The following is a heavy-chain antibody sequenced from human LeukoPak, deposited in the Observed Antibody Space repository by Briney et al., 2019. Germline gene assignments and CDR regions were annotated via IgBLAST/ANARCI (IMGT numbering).Heavy chain of an antibody. CDR2: INPNSGGT. CDR1: GYTFTDYY. J-gene: IGHJ3*02. CDR3: AREWRSVWQQGDAFDI. D-gene: IGHD6-19*01. V-gene: IGHV1-2*02. Sequence: ASVKVSCKTSGYTFTDYYMHWVRQAPGQGLEWMGWINPNSGGTNYAQKFQGRVTMTRDTSISTAYMELSSLRSEDTAVYYCAREWRSVWQQGDAFDIWGQGTMVTVSS.